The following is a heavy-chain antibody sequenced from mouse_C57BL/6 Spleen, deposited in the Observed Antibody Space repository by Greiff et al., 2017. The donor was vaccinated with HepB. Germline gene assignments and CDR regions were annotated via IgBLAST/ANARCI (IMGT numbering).Heavy chain of an antibody. J-gene: IGHJ4*01. D-gene: IGHD1-1*01. CDR1: GFNIKDDY. Sequence: VQLKESGAELVRPGASVKLSCTASGFNIKDDYMHWVKQRPEQGLEWIGWIDPENGDTEYASKFQGKATITADTSSNTAYLQLSSLTSEDTAVYYCTPLITTVGAMDYWGQGTSVTVSS. V-gene: IGHV14-4*01. CDR2: IDPENGDT. CDR3: TPLITTVGAMDY.